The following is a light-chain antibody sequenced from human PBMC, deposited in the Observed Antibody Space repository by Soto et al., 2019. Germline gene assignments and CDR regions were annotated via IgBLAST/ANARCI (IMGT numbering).Light chain of an antibody. Sequence: EIVMTQSPATLSVSPGERATLSCRASQSIGSNLAWYQQKPGQSPRLLIYGASTRATGIPARFSGSGSGTEFTLTISSLQSEDFAVYHCQQYSSWPPLTFGGGTKVEIK. CDR2: GAS. V-gene: IGKV3-15*01. CDR1: QSIGSN. CDR3: QQYSSWPPLT. J-gene: IGKJ4*01.